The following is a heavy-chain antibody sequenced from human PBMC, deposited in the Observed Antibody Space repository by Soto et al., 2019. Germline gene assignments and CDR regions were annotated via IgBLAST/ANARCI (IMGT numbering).Heavy chain of an antibody. V-gene: IGHV3-64*07. Sequence: EVQLVESGGGLVQPGGSLRLSCTASGFTFSSLAMHWVRQAPGKELELVSTIGHNGDSAYYADSVKGRFTISRDNSKNTLYLQMGSLRAEDMAVYYCARDLYGYDYWGQGTRVTVSS. D-gene: IGHD6-25*01. CDR1: GFTFSSLA. J-gene: IGHJ4*02. CDR3: ARDLYGYDY. CDR2: IGHNGDSA.